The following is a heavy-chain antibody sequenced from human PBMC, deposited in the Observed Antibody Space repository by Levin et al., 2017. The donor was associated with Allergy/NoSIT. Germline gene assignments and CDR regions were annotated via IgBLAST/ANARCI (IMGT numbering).Heavy chain of an antibody. CDR2: IIPIFGTA. V-gene: IGHV1-69*13. CDR1: GGTFSSYA. CDR3: ARGYCSSTSCSPTYFQH. J-gene: IGHJ1*01. Sequence: SVKVSCKASGGTFSSYAISWVRQAPGQGLEWMGGIIPIFGTANYAQKFQGRVTITADESTSTAYMELSSLRSEDTAVYYCARGYCSSTSCSPTYFQHWGQGTLVTVSS. D-gene: IGHD2-2*01.